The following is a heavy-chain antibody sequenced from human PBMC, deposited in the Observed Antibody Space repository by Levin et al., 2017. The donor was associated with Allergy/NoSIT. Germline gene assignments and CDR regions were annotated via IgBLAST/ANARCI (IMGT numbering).Heavy chain of an antibody. D-gene: IGHD6-19*01. Sequence: KVSCQGSGYSFANYWIGWVRQMPGKGLEWMGNIYPGDSETRYSPSFQGLVTISADKSTNTAYLEWTSLQVSDTAVYFCARRAGFGGNGAVRNWYFDIWGRGTLVTVAS. CDR3: ARRAGFGGNGAVRNWYFDI. CDR2: IYPGDSET. CDR1: GYSFANYW. V-gene: IGHV5-51*01. J-gene: IGHJ2*01.